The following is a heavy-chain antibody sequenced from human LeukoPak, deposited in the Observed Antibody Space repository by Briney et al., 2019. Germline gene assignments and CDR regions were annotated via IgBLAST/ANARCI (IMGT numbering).Heavy chain of an antibody. D-gene: IGHD6-13*01. Sequence: SETLSLTRTVSGDSFTYYYWTWIRQPAGKGLEWIGRIYPSGSTNYNPSLKSRVTMSVDTLKDQFSLKVRSVTAADTAVYYCARILWQQMEHAFDIWGRGTSVTVSS. CDR2: IYPSGST. V-gene: IGHV4-4*07. J-gene: IGHJ3*02. CDR3: ARILWQQMEHAFDI. CDR1: GDSFTYYY.